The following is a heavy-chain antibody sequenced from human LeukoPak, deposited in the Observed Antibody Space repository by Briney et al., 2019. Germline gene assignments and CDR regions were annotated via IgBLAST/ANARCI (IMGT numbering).Heavy chain of an antibody. Sequence: SETLSLTCTVSGYSISSGYYWGWIRQPPGKGLEWIGSIYHSGSTYYNPSLKSRVTISVDTSKNQFSLKLSSVTAADTAVYYCARRPRSYLYYFDYWGQGTLVTVSS. CDR2: IYHSGST. J-gene: IGHJ4*02. CDR3: ARRPRSYLYYFDY. D-gene: IGHD3-10*01. CDR1: GYSISSGYY. V-gene: IGHV4-38-2*02.